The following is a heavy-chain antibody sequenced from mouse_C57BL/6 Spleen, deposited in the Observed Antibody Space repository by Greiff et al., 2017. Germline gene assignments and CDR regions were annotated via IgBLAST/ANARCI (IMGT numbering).Heavy chain of an antibody. CDR1: GYTFTSYW. V-gene: IGHV1-50*01. CDR2: IDPSDSYT. CDR3: ARGEGQYYYAMDY. D-gene: IGHD3-3*01. Sequence: QVQLQQPGAELVKPGASVKLSCKASGYTFTSYWMQWVKQRPGQGLEWIGEIDPSDSYTNYNQKFKGKATLTVDTSSSTAYMQLSSLTSEDSAVYYCARGEGQYYYAMDYWGQGTSVTVSS. J-gene: IGHJ4*01.